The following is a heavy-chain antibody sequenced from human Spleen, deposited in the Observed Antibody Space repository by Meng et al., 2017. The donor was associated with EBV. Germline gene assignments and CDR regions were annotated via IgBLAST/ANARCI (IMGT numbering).Heavy chain of an antibody. CDR1: GFTFSDYY. CDR2: ISSSGSSM. CDR3: ARDGAGDHLTN. J-gene: IGHJ4*02. Sequence: QVEVGESGGGLVKPGGSLRIACTASGFTFSDYYMRWIRQAPGKGLEWVSYISSSGSSMYYADSVKGRFTISRDNSKKSLYLQMNSLRADDTAVYYCARDGAGDHLTNWGQGTLVTVSS. D-gene: IGHD4-17*01. V-gene: IGHV3-11*01.